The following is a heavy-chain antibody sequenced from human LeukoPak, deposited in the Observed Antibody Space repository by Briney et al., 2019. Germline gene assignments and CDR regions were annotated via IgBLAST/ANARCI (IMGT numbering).Heavy chain of an antibody. CDR2: ISAYNGNT. V-gene: IGHV1-18*01. CDR3: ARPYYYDSSGYFPRYYYYMDV. D-gene: IGHD3-22*01. J-gene: IGHJ6*03. CDR1: GYTFTSYG. Sequence: ASVKVSCKASGYTFTSYGISWVRQAPGQGLEWMGWISAYNGNTNYAQKLQGRVTMTTDTSTSTAYMELRSLRSDDTAVYYCARPYYYDSSGYFPRYYYYMDVWGKGTAVTVSS.